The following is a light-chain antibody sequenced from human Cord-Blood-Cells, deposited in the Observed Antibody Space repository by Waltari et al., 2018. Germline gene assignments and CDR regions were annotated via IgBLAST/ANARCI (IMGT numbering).Light chain of an antibody. CDR2: DAS. V-gene: IGKV3-11*01. CDR3: QQRSNWQT. Sequence: EIVLTQSPATLSLSPGERATLSCRASQSVSSYLAWYQQKPGQAPRLLIYDASNRATGIPARFCGSGSGTDFTLTISSLEPEDFAVYYCQQRSNWQTFGQGTKLEIK. CDR1: QSVSSY. J-gene: IGKJ2*01.